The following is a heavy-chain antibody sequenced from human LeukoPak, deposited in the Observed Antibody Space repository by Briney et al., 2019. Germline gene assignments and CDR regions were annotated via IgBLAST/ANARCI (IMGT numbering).Heavy chain of an antibody. J-gene: IGHJ4*02. V-gene: IGHV4-61*02. D-gene: IGHD6-19*01. Sequence: SQTLSLTCTVSGGSISSGSYYWSWIRQPAGKGLEWIGRIYTSGSTNYNPSLKSRVTISVDTSKNQFSLKLSSVTAADTAVYYCARQTSGFFSFDYWGQGTLVTVSS. CDR3: ARQTSGFFSFDY. CDR1: GGSISSGSYY. CDR2: IYTSGST.